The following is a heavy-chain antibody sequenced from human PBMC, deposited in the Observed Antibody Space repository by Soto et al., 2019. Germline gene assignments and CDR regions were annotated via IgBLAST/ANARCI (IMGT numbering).Heavy chain of an antibody. Sequence: ASVKVSCKASEYTFSAHYIHWVRQAPGQGLEWMGWINPSNGDTNYTQNFQGRVTMTRDTSITTAYMELKSLRYDDTAVYFCARLGQYSTSAGQLGYWGQGTLVTVSS. CDR2: INPSNGDT. CDR3: ARLGQYSTSAGQLGY. V-gene: IGHV1-2*02. D-gene: IGHD6-6*01. CDR1: EYTFSAHY. J-gene: IGHJ4*02.